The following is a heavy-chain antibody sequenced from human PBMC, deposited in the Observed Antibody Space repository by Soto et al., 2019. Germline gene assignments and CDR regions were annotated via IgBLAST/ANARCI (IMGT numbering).Heavy chain of an antibody. CDR3: ARGRDGYKLFYY. V-gene: IGHV4-30-2*01. Sequence: SETLSLTCAVSGGAISSGGYSWSWIRQPPGKGLEWIGYIYHSGSTYYNPSLKSRVTISVDRSKNQFSLKLSSVTAADTAVYYCARGRDGYKLFYYWGQGTLFTVAS. CDR1: GGAISSGGYS. CDR2: IYHSGST. D-gene: IGHD5-12*01. J-gene: IGHJ4*02.